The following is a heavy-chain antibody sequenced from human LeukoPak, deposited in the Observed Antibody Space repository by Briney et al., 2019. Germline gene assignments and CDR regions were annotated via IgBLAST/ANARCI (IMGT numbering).Heavy chain of an antibody. CDR1: GFTFSTYS. V-gene: IGHV3-21*01. J-gene: IGHJ4*02. Sequence: GGSLRLSCAASGFTFSTYSMNWVRQAPGKGLEWVSSITGSSSFIYYADSVKGRFTISRDNAKNSLYLQMNSLRAEDTAVYFCAITKGSTYVFDYWGQGTLVTVSS. D-gene: IGHD2-2*01. CDR3: AITKGSTYVFDY. CDR2: ITGSSSFI.